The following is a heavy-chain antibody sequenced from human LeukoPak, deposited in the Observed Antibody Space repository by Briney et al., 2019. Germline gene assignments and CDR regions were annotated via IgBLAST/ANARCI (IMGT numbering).Heavy chain of an antibody. CDR2: ISTSGTTM. V-gene: IGHV3-48*01. CDR1: GFTFSSYS. J-gene: IGHJ4*02. CDR3: ARAGFCSSTSCYGNDY. Sequence: GGSLRLSCAASGFTFSSYSMNWVRQAPGKGLEWISYISTSGTTMYYTDSVKGRFTISRDNAKNSLYLQMNNLRAEDTAVYYCARAGFCSSTSCYGNDYWGQGTLVTVSS. D-gene: IGHD2-2*01.